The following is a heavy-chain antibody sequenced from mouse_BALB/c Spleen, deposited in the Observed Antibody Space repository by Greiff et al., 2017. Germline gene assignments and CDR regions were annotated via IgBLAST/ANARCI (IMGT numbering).Heavy chain of an antibody. Sequence: EVLLVESGGGLVKPGGSLKFSCAASGFTFSDYYMYWVRQTPEKGLEWVATISDVGSYTYYPDSVKGRFTISRDNAKNNLYLQMSSLKTEDTDMYYCARWDCACDGGACFGYWGQGTLVTVSA. J-gene: IGHJ3*01. CDR3: ARWDCACDGGACFGY. CDR2: ISDVGSYT. CDR1: GFTFSDYY. D-gene: IGHD4-1*01. V-gene: IGHV5-4*02.